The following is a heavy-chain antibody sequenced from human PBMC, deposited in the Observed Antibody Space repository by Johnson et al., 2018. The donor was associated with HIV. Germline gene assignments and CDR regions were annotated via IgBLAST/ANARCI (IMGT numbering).Heavy chain of an antibody. CDR2: ISDDGTNT. Sequence: VLLLESGGGVVQPERSLRLSCAASEFSFSTYAMRWVRQAPGKGLEGVAVISDDGTNTDYADAVKGRFTISRDNSKNTLYLQMKSLRAEDTAVYYCVRDGNYYDRSGYRVDAFDVWGQGTMVTVSS. CDR3: VRDGNYYDRSGYRVDAFDV. D-gene: IGHD3-22*01. J-gene: IGHJ3*01. CDR1: EFSFSTYA. V-gene: IGHV3-30-3*01.